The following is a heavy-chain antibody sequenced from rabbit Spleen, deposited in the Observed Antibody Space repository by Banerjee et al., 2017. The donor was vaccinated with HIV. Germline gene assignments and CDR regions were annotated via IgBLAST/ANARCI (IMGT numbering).Heavy chain of an antibody. D-gene: IGHD8-1*01. CDR1: GIDFTKYY. J-gene: IGHJ4*01. CDR3: ARDGAGGSYFAL. Sequence: QLTETGGGLVQPGGSLTLSCKASGIDFTKYYISWVRQAPGKGLEWIGIIYGARGSTDYASWVNGRFTISRENAQNTVFLQMTSLTAADTATYFCARDGAGGSYFALWGPGTLVT. V-gene: IGHV1S7*01. CDR2: IYGARGST.